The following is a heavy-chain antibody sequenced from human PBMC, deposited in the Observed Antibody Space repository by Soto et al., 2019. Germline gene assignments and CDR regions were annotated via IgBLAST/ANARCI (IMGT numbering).Heavy chain of an antibody. CDR2: INPSGSP. Sequence: QVHLQQWGAGLLKPSETLSLTGAVYGGSFSGYYWSWIRQPPGMGLEWLGEINPSGSPSYSPSLKSRVTISVDTSKNHLFLNLSSATAADTAVYYCARGRDGGAAVWGQGTLVTVSS. V-gene: IGHV4-34*01. J-gene: IGHJ4*02. D-gene: IGHD4-17*01. CDR3: ARGRDGGAAV. CDR1: GGSFSGYY.